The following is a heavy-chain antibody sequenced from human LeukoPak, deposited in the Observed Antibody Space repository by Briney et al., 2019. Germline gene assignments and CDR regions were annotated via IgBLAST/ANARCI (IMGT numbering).Heavy chain of an antibody. CDR1: GGTFSSYA. V-gene: IGHV1-69*04. Sequence: SVKVSCKASGGTFSSYAISWVRQAPGQGLEWMGRIIPILGIANYAQKFQGRVTITADKSTSTAYMELSSLRSEDTAVYYFARAHCGGDCYLFDYWGQGTLVTVSS. CDR3: ARAHCGGDCYLFDY. CDR2: IIPILGIA. J-gene: IGHJ4*02. D-gene: IGHD2-21*02.